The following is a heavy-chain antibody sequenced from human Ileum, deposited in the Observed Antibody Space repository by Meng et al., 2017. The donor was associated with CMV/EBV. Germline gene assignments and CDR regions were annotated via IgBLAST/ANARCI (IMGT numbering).Heavy chain of an antibody. D-gene: IGHD3-10*01. CDR1: GLTVSSDY. Sequence: GESLKISCAASGLTVSSDYMNWVRQAPGKGLEWVSVLYSGGTTYYADSVKGRFTISRDNSKNTLYLQMSSLRADDTAVYYCARVVGGNRYDSGRYRPSYYFDFWGQGTLVTVSS. CDR2: LYSGGTT. J-gene: IGHJ4*02. CDR3: ARVVGGNRYDSGRYRPSYYFDF. V-gene: IGHV3-53*01.